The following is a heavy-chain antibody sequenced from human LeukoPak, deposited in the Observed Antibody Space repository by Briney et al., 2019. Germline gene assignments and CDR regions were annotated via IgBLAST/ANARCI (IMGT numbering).Heavy chain of an antibody. Sequence: GGSLRLSCAASGFTFSSYAMSWVRQAPGKGLEWVSAISGSGGSTYYADSVKGRFTISRDNSKNTLYLQMNDLRADDTAIYYCATESLSGWVTEQFNYWGQGTQVIVSS. CDR1: GFTFSSYA. J-gene: IGHJ4*02. CDR3: ATESLSGWVTEQFNY. CDR2: ISGSGGST. V-gene: IGHV3-23*01. D-gene: IGHD2-21*02.